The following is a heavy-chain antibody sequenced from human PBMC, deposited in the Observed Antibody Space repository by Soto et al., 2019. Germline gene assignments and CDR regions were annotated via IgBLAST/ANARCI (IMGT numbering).Heavy chain of an antibody. J-gene: IGHJ3*02. CDR2: ISYDGSNK. D-gene: IGHD5-12*01. V-gene: IGHV3-30-3*01. Sequence: QVQLVESGGGVVQPGRSLRLSCAASGFTFSSYAMHWVRQAPGKGLEWVAVISYDGSNKYYADSVKGRFTISRDNSKNTLYLQMNSLRAEDTAVYYCARXXXXXXGYDYQGDDAFDIWGQGTMVTVSS. CDR3: ARXXXXXXGYDYQGDDAFDI. CDR1: GFTFSSYA.